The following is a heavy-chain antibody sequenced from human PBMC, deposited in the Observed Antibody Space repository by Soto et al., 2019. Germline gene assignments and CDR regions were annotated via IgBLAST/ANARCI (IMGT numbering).Heavy chain of an antibody. D-gene: IGHD3-22*01. V-gene: IGHV3-23*01. CDR2: ISGSGGNT. CDR1: GLPFSNYA. J-gene: IGHJ4*02. CDR3: ATRNHYDSRGYYYYYYYFDY. Sequence: GGSLRLSCAASGLPFSNYAMSWVRQAPGKGLEWVSGISGSGGNTYYADSVKGRFTISRDNSKNTLYLQVNSLRAEDTAVYYCATRNHYDSRGYYYYYYYFDYWGQGTLVTVSS.